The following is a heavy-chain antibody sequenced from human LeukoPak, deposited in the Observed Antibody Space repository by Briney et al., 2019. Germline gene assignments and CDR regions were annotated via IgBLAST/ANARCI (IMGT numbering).Heavy chain of an antibody. Sequence: PGGSLRLSCAASGFTFSSYEMNWVRQAPGKGLEWVSYISSSGSTIYYADSVKGRFTISRDNAKNSLYLQMNSLRAEDTAVYYCARTEGWLQHDYWGQGTLVTVSS. V-gene: IGHV3-48*03. CDR1: GFTFSSYE. J-gene: IGHJ4*02. CDR3: ARTEGWLQHDY. CDR2: ISSSGSTI. D-gene: IGHD5-24*01.